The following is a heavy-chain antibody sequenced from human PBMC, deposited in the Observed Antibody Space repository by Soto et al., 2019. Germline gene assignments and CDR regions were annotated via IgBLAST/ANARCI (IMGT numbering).Heavy chain of an antibody. CDR2: IYPSDSTV. V-gene: IGHV5-51*01. Sequence: GESLKISCKGSGYSFTNYWIVWVRQMPGKGLEWMGIIYPSDSTVKYSTSVQGQVTMPVDKSISTAYLQWSSLKASDAAVYYCARGNVANYFEPWGQGTLVTVSS. D-gene: IGHD1-7*01. J-gene: IGHJ5*02. CDR1: GYSFTNYW. CDR3: ARGNVANYFEP.